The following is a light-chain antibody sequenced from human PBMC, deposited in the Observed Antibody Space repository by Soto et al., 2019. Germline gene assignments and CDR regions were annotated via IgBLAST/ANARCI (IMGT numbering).Light chain of an antibody. CDR3: QQYNSYPGT. Sequence: DIPLTQSPPTLSASVGDRVTITCRASQDIVRWLAWYQHTPGKAPQLLIFDASTLQSGVPSRFIGSASGTEFTLTINNLQPDDLGTYFCQQYNSYPGTFGRGTKVDIK. V-gene: IGKV1-5*01. J-gene: IGKJ1*01. CDR1: QDIVRW. CDR2: DAS.